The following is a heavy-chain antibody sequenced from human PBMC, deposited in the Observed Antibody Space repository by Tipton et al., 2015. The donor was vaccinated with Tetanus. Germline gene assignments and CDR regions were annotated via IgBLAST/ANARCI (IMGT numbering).Heavy chain of an antibody. CDR3: ARVPDSGYDDAFDI. V-gene: IGHV4-59*01. D-gene: IGHD5-12*01. Sequence: TLSLTCTVSGGSISSYYWSWIRQPPGKGLEWIGYIYYSGSTNYNPSLKSRVTISVDTSKNQFSLKLSSVTAADTAVYYCARVPDSGYDDAFDIWGQGTMVTVSS. CDR2: IYYSGST. J-gene: IGHJ3*02. CDR1: GGSISSYY.